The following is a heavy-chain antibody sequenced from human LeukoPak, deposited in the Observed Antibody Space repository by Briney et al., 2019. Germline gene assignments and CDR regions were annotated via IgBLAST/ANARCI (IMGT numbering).Heavy chain of an antibody. D-gene: IGHD3-10*01. J-gene: IGHJ4*02. Sequence: GGSLRLSCAASGFTFSSYAMSWVRQAPGKGLEWVSAISGSGGSTYYADSVKGRFTISRDNSKNTLYLQMNSLRAGDTAVYYCAKVANYYGSGSPQGYWGQGTLVTVSS. V-gene: IGHV3-23*01. CDR3: AKVANYYGSGSPQGY. CDR2: ISGSGGST. CDR1: GFTFSSYA.